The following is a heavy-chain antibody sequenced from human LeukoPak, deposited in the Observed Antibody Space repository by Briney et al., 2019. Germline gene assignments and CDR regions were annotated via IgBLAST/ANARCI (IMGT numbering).Heavy chain of an antibody. CDR2: ISWNSGSI. CDR3: AKDIGIGYYYGMDV. CDR1: GLTFDDYA. V-gene: IGHV3-9*01. J-gene: IGHJ6*02. D-gene: IGHD3-10*01. Sequence: GRSLRLSCAASGLTFDDYAMHWVRQAPGKGLEWVSGISWNSGSIGYADSVKGRFTISRDNAKNSLYLQMNGLRAEDTALYYCAKDIGIGYYYGMDVWGQGTTVTVSS.